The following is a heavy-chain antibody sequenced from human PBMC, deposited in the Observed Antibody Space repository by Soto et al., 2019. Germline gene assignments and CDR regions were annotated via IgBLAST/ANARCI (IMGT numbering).Heavy chain of an antibody. Sequence: GASVKVSCKASGYTFTSYGISWVRQAPGQGLEWMGWISAYNGNTNYAQKLQGRVTMTTDTSTSTAYMELRSLRSDDTAVYYCAREEPFWSGYGGAFDIWGQGTMVTVSS. J-gene: IGHJ3*02. D-gene: IGHD3-3*01. CDR3: AREEPFWSGYGGAFDI. CDR2: ISAYNGNT. CDR1: GYTFTSYG. V-gene: IGHV1-18*01.